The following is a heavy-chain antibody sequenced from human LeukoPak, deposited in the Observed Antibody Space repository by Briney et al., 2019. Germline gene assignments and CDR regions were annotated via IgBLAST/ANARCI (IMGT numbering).Heavy chain of an antibody. CDR3: ARVNYGDYACDY. Sequence: PGGSLRLSCAASGFTSSSYGMHWVRQAPGKGLEWVAYIQYDGSNEQYADSVKGRFSISRDSSKNILYLQMNSLRAEDTAVYYCARVNYGDYACDYWGQGTLVTVSS. V-gene: IGHV3-30*02. D-gene: IGHD4-17*01. CDR2: IQYDGSNE. J-gene: IGHJ4*02. CDR1: GFTSSSYG.